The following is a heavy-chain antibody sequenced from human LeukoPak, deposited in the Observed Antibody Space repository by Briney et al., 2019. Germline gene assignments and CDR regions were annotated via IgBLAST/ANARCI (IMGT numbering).Heavy chain of an antibody. V-gene: IGHV3-30*18. CDR3: AKDLFGGSYNQVYDAFDI. Sequence: GRSLRLSCAASGFTFSSYGMHWVRQAPGKGLEWVAVISYDGSNKYYADSVKGRFTISRDNSKNTLYLQMNSLRAEDTAVYYCAKDLFGGSYNQVYDAFDIWGQGTMVTVSS. CDR1: GFTFSSYG. D-gene: IGHD1-26*01. CDR2: ISYDGSNK. J-gene: IGHJ3*02.